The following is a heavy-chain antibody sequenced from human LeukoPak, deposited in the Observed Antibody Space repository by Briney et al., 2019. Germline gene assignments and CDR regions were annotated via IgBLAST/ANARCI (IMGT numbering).Heavy chain of an antibody. V-gene: IGHV1-2*02. CDR1: GYKFTAYY. CDR2: VNPNTGGT. Sequence: ASVKVSCKASGYKFTAYYIHWVRQAPRQGLEWMGWVNPNTGGTNYAQNFQGRVTMTRDTSISTAYMELSSLTSDDTAIYYCAKDRELDSWGQGTLVTVSS. D-gene: IGHD2-15*01. J-gene: IGHJ4*02. CDR3: AKDRELDS.